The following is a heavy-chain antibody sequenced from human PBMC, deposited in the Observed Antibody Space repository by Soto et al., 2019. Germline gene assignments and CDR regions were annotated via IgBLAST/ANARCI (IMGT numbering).Heavy chain of an antibody. Sequence: GGSLRLSCAASGFTFSSYGMTWVRQAPGKGLEWVSTISGSGGTTYYADSVKGRFTISRDISKNTLYLQMNSLRAEDTAIYYCAKDSGYSGYDDLDSWGQGTLVTVSS. J-gene: IGHJ4*02. D-gene: IGHD5-12*01. CDR2: ISGSGGTT. V-gene: IGHV3-23*01. CDR1: GFTFSSYG. CDR3: AKDSGYSGYDDLDS.